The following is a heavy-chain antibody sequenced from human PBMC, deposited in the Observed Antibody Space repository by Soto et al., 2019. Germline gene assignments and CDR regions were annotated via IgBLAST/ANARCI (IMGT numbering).Heavy chain of an antibody. CDR2: INQDGSEK. J-gene: IGHJ4*02. Sequence: GGSLRLSCAASGFTFNSNWMDWVRQAPGKGLGWVANINQDGSEKNYVDSVKGRFTISRDNAKNSLYLQMSSLTAEDSALYYCSKSLDYWGQGALVTVSS. CDR3: SKSLDY. CDR1: GFTFNSNW. V-gene: IGHV3-7*01.